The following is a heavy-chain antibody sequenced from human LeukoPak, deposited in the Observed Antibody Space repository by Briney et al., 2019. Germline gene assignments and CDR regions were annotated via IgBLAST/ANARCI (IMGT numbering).Heavy chain of an antibody. Sequence: PGGSLRLSCAASGFTFSSYWMSWVREAPGKGLEWVANIKQDGSEKYYVDSVKGRFTISRDNAKNSLYLQMNSLRAEDTAVYYCARDSGWYRGGPNYWGQGTLDTVSS. CDR2: IKQDGSEK. CDR1: GFTFSSYW. CDR3: ARDSGWYRGGPNY. J-gene: IGHJ4*02. V-gene: IGHV3-7*01. D-gene: IGHD1-26*01.